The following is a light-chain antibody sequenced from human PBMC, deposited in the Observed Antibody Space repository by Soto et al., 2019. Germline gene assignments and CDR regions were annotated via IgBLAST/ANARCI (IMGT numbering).Light chain of an antibody. V-gene: IGKV1-39*01. Sequence: DIQMTQSPSSLSASVEDRVTITCRASQSISNHLNWYQQKPGKAPKLLIFAASSLQSGVPSRFSGSRSGPDFTLTISSLQPEDFATYYCQQSYSTPRTFGGGTKVDLK. J-gene: IGKJ4*01. CDR2: AAS. CDR3: QQSYSTPRT. CDR1: QSISNH.